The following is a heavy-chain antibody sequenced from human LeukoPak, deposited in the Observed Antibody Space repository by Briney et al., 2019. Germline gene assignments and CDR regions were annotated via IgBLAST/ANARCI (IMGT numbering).Heavy chain of an antibody. Sequence: ASVKVSCKVSGYTLTELSMHWVRQAPGKGLEWMGGFDPEDGETIYAQKFQGRVTMTRDTSTSTVYMELSSLRSEDTAVYYCARPILFGEFDFDYWGQGTLVTVSS. V-gene: IGHV1-24*01. CDR3: ARPILFGEFDFDY. D-gene: IGHD3-10*01. J-gene: IGHJ4*02. CDR1: GYTLTELS. CDR2: FDPEDGET.